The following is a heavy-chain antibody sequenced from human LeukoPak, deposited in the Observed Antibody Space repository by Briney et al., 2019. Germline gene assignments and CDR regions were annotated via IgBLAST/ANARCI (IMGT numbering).Heavy chain of an antibody. D-gene: IGHD3-22*01. Sequence: ASVKVSCKASGGTFSSYAISWVRQAPGQGLEWMGGITPIFGTANYAQKFQGRVTITADESTSTAYMELSSLRSEDTAVYYCARDPNYYDSSGYSPYYFDYWGQGTLVTVSS. CDR3: ARDPNYYDSSGYSPYYFDY. J-gene: IGHJ4*02. V-gene: IGHV1-69*13. CDR1: GGTFSSYA. CDR2: ITPIFGTA.